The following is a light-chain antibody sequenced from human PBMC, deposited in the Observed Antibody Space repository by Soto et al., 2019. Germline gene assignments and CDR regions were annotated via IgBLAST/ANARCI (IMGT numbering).Light chain of an antibody. CDR1: QGISMY. V-gene: IGKV1-27*01. J-gene: IGKJ3*01. CDR2: GAS. CDR3: QKYNNALFT. Sequence: DIQMTQSPSSLSASVGDRVTITCRASQGISMYLAWFQQKPGKVPKLLIYGASTLQSGVPSRFSGSGSGTDFTLTISSLQPEDVATYYCQKYNNALFTFGPGTKVDIK.